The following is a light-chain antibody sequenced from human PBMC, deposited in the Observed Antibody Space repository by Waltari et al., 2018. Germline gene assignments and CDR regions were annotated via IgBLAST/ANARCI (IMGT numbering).Light chain of an antibody. V-gene: IGLV7-43*01. CDR1: TGAVTSGYY. CDR2: STS. Sequence: QTVVTQEPSLTVSPGGTVTLTCASSTGAVTSGYYPNWFQQKPGQASRALIYSTSNKQSWTPARFSGSLLGGKAALTLSGVQPEDEAEYYCLLYYGGVHWVFGGGTKLTVL. CDR3: LLYYGGVHWV. J-gene: IGLJ3*02.